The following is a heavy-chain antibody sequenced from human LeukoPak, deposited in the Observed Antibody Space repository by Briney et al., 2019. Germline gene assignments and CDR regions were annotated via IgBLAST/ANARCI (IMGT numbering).Heavy chain of an antibody. CDR3: ARDLGGFDY. V-gene: IGHV3-7*01. Sequence: GGSLRLSCAASGFTFSSYSMNWVRQAPGKGLEWVANIKQDGSEKYYVDSVKGRFTISRDNAKNSLYLQMNSLRAEDTAAYYCARDLGGFDYWGQGTLVTVSS. J-gene: IGHJ4*02. D-gene: IGHD3-16*01. CDR1: GFTFSSYS. CDR2: IKQDGSEK.